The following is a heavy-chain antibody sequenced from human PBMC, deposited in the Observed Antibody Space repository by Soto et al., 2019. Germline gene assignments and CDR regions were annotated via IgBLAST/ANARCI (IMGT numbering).Heavy chain of an antibody. V-gene: IGHV4-31*03. D-gene: IGHD2-21*01. CDR2: IYYSGTT. CDR1: GGSISSGGYY. J-gene: IGHJ6*02. CDR3: AASCVACGGFNYYGMDV. Sequence: QVQLQESGPGLVKPSQTLSLTCTVSGGSISSGGYYWYWIRQHPGKGLEWIGYIYYSGTTCYNPSLKSRVTISVDTSTNQFSLKRSSVTAADTAVYYWAASCVACGGFNYYGMDVWGQGTTVTVSS.